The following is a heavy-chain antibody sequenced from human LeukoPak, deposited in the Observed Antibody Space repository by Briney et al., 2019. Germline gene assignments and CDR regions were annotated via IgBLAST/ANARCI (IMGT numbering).Heavy chain of an antibody. CDR1: EYTFTDYY. J-gene: IGHJ4*02. V-gene: IGHV1-2*02. CDR3: ARDAWLVGATNLYYFDH. CDR2: INPKSGVT. Sequence: ASVKVSCKASEYTFTDYYMHWVRQAPGRGLEWLGWINPKSGVTNYAQKFQGRVTMTRDPSISSAYMELNSLRSDDTAVYYCARDAWLVGATNLYYFDHWGQGTLVTVSS. D-gene: IGHD1-26*01.